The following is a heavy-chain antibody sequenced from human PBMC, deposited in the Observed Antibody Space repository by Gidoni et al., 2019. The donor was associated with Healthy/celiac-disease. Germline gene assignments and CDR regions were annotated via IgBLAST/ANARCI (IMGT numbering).Heavy chain of an antibody. J-gene: IGHJ5*02. CDR3: ARDMEGCSGGSCYSLLGWFDP. V-gene: IGHV3-33*01. CDR1: GFTFSSYG. CDR2: IWYDGSNK. Sequence: QVQLVESGGGVVQPGRSLRLSCAASGFTFSSYGMHWVRQAPGKGLEWVAVIWYDGSNKYYADPVKGRFTISRDNSKNTLYLQMNSLRAEDTAVYYCARDMEGCSGGSCYSLLGWFDPWGQGTLVTVSS. D-gene: IGHD2-15*01.